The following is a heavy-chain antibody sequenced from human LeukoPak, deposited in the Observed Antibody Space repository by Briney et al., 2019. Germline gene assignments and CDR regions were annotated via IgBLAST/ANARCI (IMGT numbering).Heavy chain of an antibody. J-gene: IGHJ1*01. CDR2: VIPIFGTA. Sequence: SVKVSCKASGGTFSSYAISWVRQAPGQGPEWMGGVIPIFGTANFAQKFQGRVTITADESTTTAYMELSSLRSEDTAVYYCASGGYTEYFQHWGQGTLVTVSS. V-gene: IGHV1-69*13. CDR3: ASGGYTEYFQH. CDR1: GGTFSSYA. D-gene: IGHD5-12*01.